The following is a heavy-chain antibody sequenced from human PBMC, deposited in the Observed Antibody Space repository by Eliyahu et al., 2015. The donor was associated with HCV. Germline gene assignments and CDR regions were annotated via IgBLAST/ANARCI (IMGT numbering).Heavy chain of an antibody. CDR2: IISVFGTA. D-gene: IGHD2-2*01. CDR1: GGTFANSA. CDR3: ATGKIGGLSPYGMDV. V-gene: IGHV1-69*01. Sequence: QVQLVQSGAEVRKPGSSVKVSCXAXGGTFANSAISWVXQTPGQGLEWLGGIISVFGTANFAQKFQGRVTITADESSTTAYMELTSLRSDDTAVYYCATGKIGGLSPYGMDVWGTGTMVTVSS. J-gene: IGHJ6*04.